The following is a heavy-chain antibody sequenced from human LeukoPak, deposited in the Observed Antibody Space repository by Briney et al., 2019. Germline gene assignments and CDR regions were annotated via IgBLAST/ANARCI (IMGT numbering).Heavy chain of an antibody. CDR1: GGSISSYY. Sequence: SETLSLTCTVSGGSISSYYWTWIRQPPGKGLEWIGYIFYSGSTNYNPSLKSRLAISVDTSKNQFSLKLSSVTAADTAVYYCARLRGNYFPDYWGQGTLVTVSS. D-gene: IGHD4-11*01. V-gene: IGHV4-59*01. CDR2: IFYSGST. J-gene: IGHJ4*02. CDR3: ARLRGNYFPDY.